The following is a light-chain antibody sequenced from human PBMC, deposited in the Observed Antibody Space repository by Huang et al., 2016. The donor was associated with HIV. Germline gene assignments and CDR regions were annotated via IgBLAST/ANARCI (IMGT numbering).Light chain of an antibody. CDR1: QSVSTF. J-gene: IGKJ5*01. V-gene: IGKV3-11*01. CDR2: DAS. Sequence: DIVLTQSPATLSLSPGERATVSCRASQSVSTFLAWYQHKPGQAPRLLIFDASNRASGVPARCRGTGSGTDFTLTISSLEPSDVAVYYCQQHSYWPITFGRGTRLEI. CDR3: QQHSYWPIT.